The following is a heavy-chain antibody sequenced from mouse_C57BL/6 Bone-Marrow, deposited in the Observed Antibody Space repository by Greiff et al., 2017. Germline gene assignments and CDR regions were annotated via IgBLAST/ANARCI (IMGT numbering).Heavy chain of an antibody. V-gene: IGHV5-17*01. CDR3: ARQGITTVDY. J-gene: IGHJ2*01. CDR1: GFTFSDYG. Sequence: EVKVVESGGGLVKPGGSLKLSCAASGFTFSDYGMHWVRQAPEKGLEWVAYISSGSSTIYYADTVKGRFTISRDNAKNTLFLHMTSLRSEDTAMYDCARQGITTVDYWGQGTTLTVSS. D-gene: IGHD1-1*01. CDR2: ISSGSSTI.